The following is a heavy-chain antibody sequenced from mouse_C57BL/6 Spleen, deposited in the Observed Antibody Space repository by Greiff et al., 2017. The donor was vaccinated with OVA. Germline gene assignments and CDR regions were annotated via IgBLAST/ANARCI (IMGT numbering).Heavy chain of an antibody. CDR2: FYPGSGSI. V-gene: IGHV1-62-2*01. CDR3: ARHGDYNCEYYAMDY. Sequence: QVQLQQSGAELVKPGASVTLSCKASGYTFTEYTIHWVKQRPGQGLEWIGWFYPGSGSIKYNEKFKDKATLTADKSSSTVYMELSSLTSEDSAVFFCARHGDYNCEYYAMDYWGQGTSVTVSS. CDR1: GYTFTEYT. D-gene: IGHD1-3*01. J-gene: IGHJ4*01.